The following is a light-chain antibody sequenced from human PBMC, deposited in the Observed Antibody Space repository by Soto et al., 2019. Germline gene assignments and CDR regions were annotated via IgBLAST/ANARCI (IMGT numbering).Light chain of an antibody. CDR3: QQYGGSPRT. Sequence: EIVLTQSPATLSLSPGERATLSCGASQSVSNNLAWYQQKPALAPRLVIYDASSRAAGIPDRFSGSGSGTDFTLTISRLEPEDFAVYYCQQYGGSPRTFGQGTKVEIK. V-gene: IGKV3D-20*01. CDR1: QSVSNN. J-gene: IGKJ1*01. CDR2: DAS.